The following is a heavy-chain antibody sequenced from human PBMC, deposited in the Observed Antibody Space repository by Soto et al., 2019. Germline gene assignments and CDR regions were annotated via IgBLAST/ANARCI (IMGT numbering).Heavy chain of an antibody. D-gene: IGHD2-2*01. CDR3: PRNLPGVVQGWANGMAV. V-gene: IGHV3-53*05. Sequence: EVHLVESGGGLMQPGGSLRLSCAASGFTVSTYNMIWVRQAPVKGLEWVSVTYSGGSTQYADSVKGRFTVSRDNSKTTRYLKISTRRDENRAVNNCPRNLPGVVQGWANGMAVWAGGTTVTASS. CDR1: GFTVSTYN. CDR2: TYSGGST. J-gene: IGHJ6*02.